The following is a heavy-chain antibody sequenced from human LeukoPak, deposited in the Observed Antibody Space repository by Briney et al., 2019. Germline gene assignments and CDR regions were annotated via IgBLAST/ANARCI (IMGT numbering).Heavy chain of an antibody. D-gene: IGHD3-22*01. CDR3: ARGSSGYYRQYYYYYGMDV. Sequence: SETLSLTCAVYGGSFSGYYWSWIRQPPGKGLEWIGEINHSGNTNYNPSLKSRVTISVDTSKNQFSLKLSSVTAADTAVYYCARGSSGYYRQYYYYYGMDVWGQGTTVTVSS. J-gene: IGHJ6*02. CDR2: INHSGNT. V-gene: IGHV4-34*01. CDR1: GGSFSGYY.